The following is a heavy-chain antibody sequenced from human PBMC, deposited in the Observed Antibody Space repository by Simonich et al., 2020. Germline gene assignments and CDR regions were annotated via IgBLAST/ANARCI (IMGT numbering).Heavy chain of an antibody. Sequence: QVQLVESGGGVVQPGRSLRLSCAASGFTFSSYAMHWVRQAPAKGLERVSVISYDGSNKYYADSVKGRFTISRDNSKNTLYLQMNSLRAEDTAVYYCAREDLTGDAFDIWGQGTMVTVSS. J-gene: IGHJ3*02. CDR1: GFTFSSYA. V-gene: IGHV3-30*07. D-gene: IGHD7-27*01. CDR3: AREDLTGDAFDI. CDR2: ISYDGSNK.